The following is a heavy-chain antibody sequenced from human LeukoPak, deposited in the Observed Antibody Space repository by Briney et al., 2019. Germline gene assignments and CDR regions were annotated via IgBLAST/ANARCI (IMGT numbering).Heavy chain of an antibody. J-gene: IGHJ4*02. CDR3: AKGVSGDILSLIDY. Sequence: GGSLRLSCAASGFTFSSYGMHWVRQAPGKGLEWVAVISYDGSNKYYADSVKGRFTISRDNSKNTLYLQMNSLRAEDTVVYYCAKGVSGDILSLIDYWGQGTLVTVSS. V-gene: IGHV3-30*18. CDR1: GFTFSSYG. D-gene: IGHD3-9*01. CDR2: ISYDGSNK.